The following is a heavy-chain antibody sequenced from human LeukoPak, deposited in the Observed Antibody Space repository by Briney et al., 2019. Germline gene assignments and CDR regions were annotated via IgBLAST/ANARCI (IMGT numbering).Heavy chain of an antibody. CDR2: IYYSGST. V-gene: IGHV4-39*01. J-gene: IGHJ5*02. D-gene: IGHD2-2*01. CDR3: ARRGYCSSTSCYEYWFDP. CDR1: GGSISSSSYY. Sequence: SETLSLTCTVSGGSISSSSYYWGWIRQPPGKGLEWIGIIYYSGSTYYNPSLKSRLTISVDTSKDQFSLKLSSVTATDTAVYYCARRGYCSSTSCYEYWFDPWGQGTLVTVPS.